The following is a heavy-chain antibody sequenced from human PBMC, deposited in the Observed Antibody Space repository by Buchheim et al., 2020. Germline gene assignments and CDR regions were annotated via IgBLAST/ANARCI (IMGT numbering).Heavy chain of an antibody. D-gene: IGHD6-19*01. CDR3: ARVLYSSGWYDY. CDR1: GGSFSGYY. Sequence: QVQLQQWGARLLKPSETLSLTCAVYGGSFSGYYWSWIRQPPGKGLEWIGEINHSGSTNYNPSLKSRVTISVDTSKKQFSLKLSSVTAADTAVYYCARVLYSSGWYDYWGQGTL. J-gene: IGHJ4*02. V-gene: IGHV4-34*01. CDR2: INHSGST.